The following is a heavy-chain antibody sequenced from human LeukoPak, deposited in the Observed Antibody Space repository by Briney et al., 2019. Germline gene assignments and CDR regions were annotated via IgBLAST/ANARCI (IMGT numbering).Heavy chain of an antibody. Sequence: SVKVSCKASGGTFSSYAISWVRQAPGQGLEWMGRIIPILGIANYAQKFQGRVTITADKSTSTAYMELSSLRSEDTAVYYCARGYSSSLGAFDIWGQGTMVTVSS. CDR1: GGTFSSYA. V-gene: IGHV1-69*04. J-gene: IGHJ3*02. CDR3: ARGYSSSLGAFDI. CDR2: IIPILGIA. D-gene: IGHD6-13*01.